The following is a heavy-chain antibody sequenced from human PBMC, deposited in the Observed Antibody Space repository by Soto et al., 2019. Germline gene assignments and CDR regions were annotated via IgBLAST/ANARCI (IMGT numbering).Heavy chain of an antibody. CDR3: ARQRDRSGWNYFDY. CDR1: GFTFSSHA. Sequence: QVQLVESGGGVVQPGRSLRLSCAASGFTFSSHAMHWVRQAPGKGLEWVSIIWYDGNNKYYADSVKGRFTISRDNAKNTLYLQMNSLRVEDTGVFYCARQRDRSGWNYFDYWGQGTLVTVSS. J-gene: IGHJ4*02. V-gene: IGHV3-33*01. D-gene: IGHD6-19*01. CDR2: IWYDGNNK.